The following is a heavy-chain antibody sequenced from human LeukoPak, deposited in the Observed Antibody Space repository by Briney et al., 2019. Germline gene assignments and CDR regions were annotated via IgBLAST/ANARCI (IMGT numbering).Heavy chain of an antibody. Sequence: GGSLRLSCAASGFTFSSYWMSWVRQAPGKGLEWVANIKQDGSEKYYVDSVKGRFTISRDNAKNSLYLQMNSLRAGDTAVYYCAREKSYCSGGSCYSFYYYYMDVWGKGTTVTVSS. J-gene: IGHJ6*03. CDR2: IKQDGSEK. V-gene: IGHV3-7*01. CDR3: AREKSYCSGGSCYSFYYYYMDV. CDR1: GFTFSSYW. D-gene: IGHD2-15*01.